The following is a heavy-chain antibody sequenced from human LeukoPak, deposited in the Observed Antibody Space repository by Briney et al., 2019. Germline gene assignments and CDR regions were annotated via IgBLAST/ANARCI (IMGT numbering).Heavy chain of an antibody. J-gene: IGHJ6*02. CDR1: GFTVSSNY. V-gene: IGHV3-53*05. CDR3: ARDRVFTVDYYYYGMDV. Sequence: GGSLRLSCAASGFTVSSNYMSWVRQAPGKGLEWVSVIYSGGSTYYADSVKGRFTISRDNSKNTLYLQMNSLRAEDTAVYYCARDRVFTVDYYYYGMDVWGQGTTVTVSS. CDR2: IYSGGST.